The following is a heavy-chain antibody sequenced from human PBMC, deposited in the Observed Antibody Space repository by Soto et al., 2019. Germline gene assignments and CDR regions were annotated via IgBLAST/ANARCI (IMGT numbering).Heavy chain of an antibody. Sequence: EVQLVESGGGLVQPGRSLRLSCAASGFTFDDYAMHWVRQAPGKGLEWVSGISWNSGSIGYADSVKGRFTISRDNAKNSLYLQMNSLRAEDTALYYCAKELSSSWRNDAFDIWGQGTMVTVSS. J-gene: IGHJ3*02. CDR2: ISWNSGSI. D-gene: IGHD6-13*01. V-gene: IGHV3-9*01. CDR3: AKELSSSWRNDAFDI. CDR1: GFTFDDYA.